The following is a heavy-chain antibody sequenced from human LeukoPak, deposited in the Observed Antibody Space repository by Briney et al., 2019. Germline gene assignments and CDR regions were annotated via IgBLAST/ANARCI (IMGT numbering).Heavy chain of an antibody. Sequence: ASVKVSCKASGYTLTGYYMHWVRQAPGQGLEWMGWINPNSGGTNYAQKFQGRVTMTRDTSISTAYMELSRLRSDDTAVYYCAREGSIAETDQFDPWGQGTLVTVSS. J-gene: IGHJ5*02. CDR1: GYTLTGYY. D-gene: IGHD6-6*01. CDR3: AREGSIAETDQFDP. CDR2: INPNSGGT. V-gene: IGHV1-2*02.